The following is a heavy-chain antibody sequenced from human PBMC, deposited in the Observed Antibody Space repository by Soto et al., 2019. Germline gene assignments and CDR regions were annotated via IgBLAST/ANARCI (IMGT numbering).Heavy chain of an antibody. V-gene: IGHV1-2*02. CDR1: EYSFDDYY. Sequence: ASVKVSCKTSEYSFDDYYRHWVRQAPEEGFEWMGLINLNDGGTNSPRKFQGRLTMTRDKSITTVYMELSRLRSDDTAVYFCVRDAPSHQSILDLLGPGTLVTVSS. D-gene: IGHD2-2*01. CDR3: VRDAPSHQSILDL. CDR2: INLNDGGT. J-gene: IGHJ5*02.